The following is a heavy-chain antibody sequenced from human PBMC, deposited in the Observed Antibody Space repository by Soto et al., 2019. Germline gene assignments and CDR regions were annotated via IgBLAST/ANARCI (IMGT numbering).Heavy chain of an antibody. CDR1: GGSISSYY. CDR2: IYYSGST. CDR3: ARDGRYCSGGSCVPDAFDI. D-gene: IGHD2-15*01. J-gene: IGHJ3*02. Sequence: PSETLSLTCTVSGGSISSYYWSWIRQPPGKGLEWIGYIYYSGSTNYNPSLKSRVTISVDTSKNQFSLKLSSVTAADTAVYYCARDGRYCSGGSCVPDAFDIWGQGTMVTVS. V-gene: IGHV4-59*01.